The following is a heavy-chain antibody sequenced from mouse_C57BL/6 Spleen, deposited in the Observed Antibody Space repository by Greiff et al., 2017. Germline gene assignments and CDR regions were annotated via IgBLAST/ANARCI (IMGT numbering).Heavy chain of an antibody. D-gene: IGHD1-1*02. CDR3: ARGWVPMDY. J-gene: IGHJ4*01. Sequence: QVQLQQPGAELVKPGASVKLSCKASGYTFTSYWMQWVKQRPGQGLEWIGEIDPSDSYTNYNQKFKGKATLTVDTSSSTAYMQRSSLTSEDSAVYYCARGWVPMDYWGQGTSVTVSS. V-gene: IGHV1-50*01. CDR1: GYTFTSYW. CDR2: IDPSDSYT.